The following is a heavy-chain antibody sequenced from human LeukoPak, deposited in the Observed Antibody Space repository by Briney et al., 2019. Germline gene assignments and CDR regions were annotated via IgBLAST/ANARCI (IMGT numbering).Heavy chain of an antibody. D-gene: IGHD3-22*01. CDR2: ISSNGGST. Sequence: PGGSLRLSCSASGFTFSSYAMYWVRQAPGKGLEYVSAISSNGGSTNYADSVKGRFTISRDNSKNTLFLQMSSLRTEDTAVYYCVEDHDSSGYYGSFDYWGQGMLVTVSS. CDR1: GFTFSSYA. J-gene: IGHJ4*02. CDR3: VEDHDSSGYYGSFDY. V-gene: IGHV3-64D*09.